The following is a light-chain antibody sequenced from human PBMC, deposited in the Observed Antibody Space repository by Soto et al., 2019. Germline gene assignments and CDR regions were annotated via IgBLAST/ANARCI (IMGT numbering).Light chain of an antibody. CDR1: QGIGSY. V-gene: IGKV1-39*01. CDR2: AAS. J-gene: IGKJ1*01. Sequence: DIQMTQSPSSLSASVGDRITITCRASQGIGSYLNWYQQKPGKAPTLLIYAASNLQSGVPSRFSGSGSGTDFTLTINSLQPEDFATYYCQQSYSAPRTFGQGTKVDI. CDR3: QQSYSAPRT.